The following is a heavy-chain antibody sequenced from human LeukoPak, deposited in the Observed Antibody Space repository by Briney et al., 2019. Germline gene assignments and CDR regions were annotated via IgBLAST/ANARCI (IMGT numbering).Heavy chain of an antibody. V-gene: IGHV3-30-3*01. CDR2: ISYDGSNK. Sequence: GGSLRLSCAASGFTFSSYAMHWVRQAPGKGLEWVAVISYDGSNKYYADSVKGRFTISRDNSKNTLYLQMNSPRAEDTAVYYCAKDAVEAWEPLWRYFDYWGQGTLVTVSS. J-gene: IGHJ4*02. D-gene: IGHD1-26*01. CDR1: GFTFSSYA. CDR3: AKDAVEAWEPLWRYFDY.